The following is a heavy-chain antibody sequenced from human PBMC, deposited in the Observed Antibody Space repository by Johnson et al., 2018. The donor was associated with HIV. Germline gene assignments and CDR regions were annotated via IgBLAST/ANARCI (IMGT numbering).Heavy chain of an antibody. J-gene: IGHJ3*02. Sequence: EVQLVESGGSVVRPGGSLRLSCAASGFNFDDYGMSWVRQAPGKGLEWVSGVNWNGGNTGYADSVKGRFTISRDNAKNSLYLQMTGLRTEDTAFYYWAKDKGSGYDGGDAFDIWGQGTMVTVSS. CDR1: GFNFDDYG. V-gene: IGHV3-20*04. CDR2: VNWNGGNT. CDR3: AKDKGSGYDGGDAFDI. D-gene: IGHD5-12*01.